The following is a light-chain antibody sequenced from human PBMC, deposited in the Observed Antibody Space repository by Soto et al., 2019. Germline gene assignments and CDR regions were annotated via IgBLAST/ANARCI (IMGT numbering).Light chain of an antibody. CDR1: ASDVGGYNS. J-gene: IGLJ1*01. CDR2: EVT. CDR3: LSFTSSHIYV. V-gene: IGLV2-14*03. Sequence: QSVLAQPASVSGSPGQSITISCTGTASDVGGYNSVSWYQQHPGKAPKLMIYEVTDRPSGVSNRFSGSKSGNTASLTISGLQAGDEADYYCLSFTSSHIYVFGTGTKVTVL.